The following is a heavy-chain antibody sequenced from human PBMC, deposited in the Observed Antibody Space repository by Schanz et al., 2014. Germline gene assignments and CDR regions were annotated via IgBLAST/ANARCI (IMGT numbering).Heavy chain of an antibody. V-gene: IGHV3-23*01. D-gene: IGHD6-19*01. CDR2: ISGSGGST. CDR1: GFAFSSFA. CDR3: AASSGWHPSTDY. Sequence: EVQLLESGGGLVQPGGSLRLSCAASGFAFSSFAMTWVRQIPGKGLEWVSAISGSGGSTYYADSVKGRFTISRDNSKNTLYLQMNSLRAEDTAVYYCAASSGWHPSTDYWGQGTLVTVSS. J-gene: IGHJ4*02.